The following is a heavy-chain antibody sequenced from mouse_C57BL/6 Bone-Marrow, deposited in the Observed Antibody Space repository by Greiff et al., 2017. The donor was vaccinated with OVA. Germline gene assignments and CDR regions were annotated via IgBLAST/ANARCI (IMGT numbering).Heavy chain of an antibody. CDR1: GYTFTSYG. CDR2: IYPRSGNT. J-gene: IGHJ4*01. D-gene: IGHD1-1*01. Sequence: QVQLQQSGAELARPGASVKLSCKASGYTFTSYGISWVKQRTGQGLEWIGEIYPRSGNTYSNEKFKGKATLTADKTSSTAYMELRSLTSEDSAVYFCARRGSSYYYYYAMDYWGQGTSVTVSS. CDR3: ARRGSSYYYYYAMDY. V-gene: IGHV1-81*01.